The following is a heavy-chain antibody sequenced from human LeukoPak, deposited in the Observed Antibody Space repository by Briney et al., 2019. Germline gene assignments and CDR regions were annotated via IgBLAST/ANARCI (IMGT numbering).Heavy chain of an antibody. CDR1: GGSFSGYY. V-gene: IGHV4-34*01. Sequence: PSETLSLTCAVYGGSFSGYYWSWIRQPPGKGLEWIGEINHSGSTNYNPSLKSRVTISVDTSKNQFSLKLSSVTAADTAVYYCARAVARHLDYWGQGTLVTVSS. CDR2: INHSGST. CDR3: ARAVARHLDY. J-gene: IGHJ4*02.